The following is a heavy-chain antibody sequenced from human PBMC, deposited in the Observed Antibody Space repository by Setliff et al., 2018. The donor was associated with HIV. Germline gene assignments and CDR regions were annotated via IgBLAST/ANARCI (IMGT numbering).Heavy chain of an antibody. CDR3: ARVIRSRRYYYDSSGYSQGAFDI. CDR2: IIPILGIA. CDR1: GGTFSSYA. V-gene: IGHV1-69*10. Sequence: RASVKVSCKASGGTFSSYAISWVRQAPGQGLEWMGGIIPILGIANYAQKFQGRVTITTDESTSTAYMELSSLRSEDTAVYYCARVIRSRRYYYDSSGYSQGAFDIWGQGTMVTVS. J-gene: IGHJ3*02. D-gene: IGHD3-22*01.